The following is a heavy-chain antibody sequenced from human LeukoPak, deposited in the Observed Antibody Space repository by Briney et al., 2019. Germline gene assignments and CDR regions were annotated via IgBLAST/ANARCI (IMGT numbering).Heavy chain of an antibody. D-gene: IGHD1-26*01. CDR2: IYYSGST. CDR3: ARARWELLSAFDI. CDR1: GGSISSGDYY. V-gene: IGHV4-30-4*08. J-gene: IGHJ3*02. Sequence: SQTLSLTCTVSGGSISSGDYYWSWIRQPPGKGLEWIGYIYYSGSTYYNPSLKSRVTISVDTSKNQFSLKLSSVTAAGTAVYYCARARWELLSAFDIWGQGTMVTVPS.